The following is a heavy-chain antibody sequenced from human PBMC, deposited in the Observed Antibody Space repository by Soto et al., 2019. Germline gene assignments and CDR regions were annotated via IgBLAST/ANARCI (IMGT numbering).Heavy chain of an antibody. V-gene: IGHV3-48*02. CDR2: ISDSSRTI. CDR3: ARDRGVDTAMDPFEF. J-gene: IGHJ4*02. Sequence: EVQLVESGGGLVQPGGSLRLSCAASGFTFSSYSMNWVRQAPGKGLEWVSYISDSSRTIYYADSVKGRFTISRDNAKNSLFLQIKSLRDEDTGVYYCARDRGVDTAMDPFEFWGQGTLVTVSS. D-gene: IGHD5-18*01. CDR1: GFTFSSYS.